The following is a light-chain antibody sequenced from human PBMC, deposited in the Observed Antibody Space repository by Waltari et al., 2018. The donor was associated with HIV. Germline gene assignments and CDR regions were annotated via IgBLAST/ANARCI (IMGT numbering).Light chain of an antibody. CDR1: SVTVARSPF. Sequence: VVTQEPSLTVSPGATVTLSCSSFSVTVARSPFPYWFQLKPGQAPRTLIYDLEKRHPLTPGRFSGSLDGGRAILTLSGALPEDEAEYFCLLSYNGVRFFGGGTTLTV. V-gene: IGLV7-46*01. CDR2: DLE. J-gene: IGLJ2*01. CDR3: LLSYNGVRF.